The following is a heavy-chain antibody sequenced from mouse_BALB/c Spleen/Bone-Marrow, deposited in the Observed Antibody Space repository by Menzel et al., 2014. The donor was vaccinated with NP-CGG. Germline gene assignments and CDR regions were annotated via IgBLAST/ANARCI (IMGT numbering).Heavy chain of an antibody. CDR3: ASDYGNYVRFAY. D-gene: IGHD2-1*01. V-gene: IGHV7-3*02. CDR2: IRNKANGYTT. Sequence: EVMLVESGGGLVQPGGSLGLSCATSGFTFTDYYMSWVRQPPGKALEWLGFIRNKANGYTTEYSASVKGRFTISRDNSQSILYLQMNTLRAEDSATYYCASDYGNYVRFAYWGQGTLVTVFA. CDR1: GFTFTDYY. J-gene: IGHJ3*01.